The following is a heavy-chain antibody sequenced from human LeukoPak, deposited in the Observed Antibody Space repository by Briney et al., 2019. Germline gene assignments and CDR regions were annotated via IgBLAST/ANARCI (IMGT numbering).Heavy chain of an antibody. CDR1: GFTFSSYA. CDR3: ARRPYYDYVWGSSDY. D-gene: IGHD3-16*01. J-gene: IGHJ4*02. V-gene: IGHV3-30*04. CDR2: ISYDGSNK. Sequence: GRSLRLSCAASGFTFSSYAMHWVRQAPGKGLEWVAVISYDGSNKYYADSVKGRFTISRDNSKITLYLQMNSLRAEDTAVYYCARRPYYDYVWGSSDYWGQGTLVTVSS.